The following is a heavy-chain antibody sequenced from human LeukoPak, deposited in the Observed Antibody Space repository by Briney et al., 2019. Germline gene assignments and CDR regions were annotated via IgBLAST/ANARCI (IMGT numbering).Heavy chain of an antibody. CDR2: INPNSGGT. J-gene: IGHJ3*02. V-gene: IGHV1-2*02. Sequence: GASVKVSSKASGYTFSGYYMQWVRQAPGQGLEWMGWINPNSGGTKYAQKFQGRVTMTRDTSINTAYMELSRLRSDDTAVYYCARDRATVTPLDAFDIWGQGTMVTVSS. CDR1: GYTFSGYY. CDR3: ARDRATVTPLDAFDI. D-gene: IGHD4-17*01.